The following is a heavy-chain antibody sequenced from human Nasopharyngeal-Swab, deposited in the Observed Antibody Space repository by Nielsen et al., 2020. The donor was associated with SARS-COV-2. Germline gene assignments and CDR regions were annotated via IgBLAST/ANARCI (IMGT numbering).Heavy chain of an antibody. J-gene: IGHJ3*02. Sequence: GESLKISCAASGFTFSSYEMNWVRQAPGKGLEWVSYISSSGSTIYYADSVKGRFTISRDNAKNSLYLQMNSLRAEDTALYHCAKMATSSGYSSDDAFDIWGQGTVVIVSS. D-gene: IGHD3-3*01. V-gene: IGHV3-48*03. CDR3: AKMATSSGYSSDDAFDI. CDR2: ISSSGSTI. CDR1: GFTFSSYE.